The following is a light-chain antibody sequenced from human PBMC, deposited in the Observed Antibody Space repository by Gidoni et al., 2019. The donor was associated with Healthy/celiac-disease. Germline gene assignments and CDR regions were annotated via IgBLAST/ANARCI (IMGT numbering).Light chain of an antibody. CDR2: EVS. CDR3: SSYAGSNPVV. Sequence: QSARTQPPSASGSPGQSVTISCTGTSSDVGGYNYVSWYQQHPGKAPKLMIYEVSKRPSGVPVRFSGSKTGNTASLTVSGLQAEDEADYYCSSYAGSNPVVFGGGTKLTVL. CDR1: SSDVGGYNY. J-gene: IGLJ2*01. V-gene: IGLV2-8*01.